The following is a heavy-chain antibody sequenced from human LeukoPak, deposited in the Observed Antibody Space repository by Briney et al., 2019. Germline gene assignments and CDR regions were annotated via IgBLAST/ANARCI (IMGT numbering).Heavy chain of an antibody. CDR2: IYTSGSS. D-gene: IGHD6-19*01. Sequence: PSETLSLTCTVSGCSISSYYWSWTRQPAGKGLEWIGRIYTSGSSNSNPSLKSRVTMSADTSKNQFSLKLSSVTAADTAVYYCARDISVAGSFLLFDYWGQGTLVTVSS. J-gene: IGHJ4*02. CDR3: ARDISVAGSFLLFDY. CDR1: GCSISSYY. V-gene: IGHV4-4*07.